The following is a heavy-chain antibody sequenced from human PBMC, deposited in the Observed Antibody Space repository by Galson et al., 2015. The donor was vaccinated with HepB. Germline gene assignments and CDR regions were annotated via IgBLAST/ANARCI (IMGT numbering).Heavy chain of an antibody. D-gene: IGHD2-2*01. CDR2: IYYSGST. Sequence: ETLSLTCTVSGGSISSSSYHWAWIRQPPGKGLEWIGSIYYSGSTYYNPSLKSRFTISVDTSKNQLSLKLSSLTAADTAVYYCARQRYCSSTSCYGFDYWGQGTLVTVSS. J-gene: IGHJ4*02. V-gene: IGHV4-39*01. CDR3: ARQRYCSSTSCYGFDY. CDR1: GGSISSSSYH.